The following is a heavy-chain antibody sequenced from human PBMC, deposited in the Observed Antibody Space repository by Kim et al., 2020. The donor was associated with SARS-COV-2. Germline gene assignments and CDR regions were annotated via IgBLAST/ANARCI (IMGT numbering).Heavy chain of an antibody. J-gene: IGHJ6*02. D-gene: IGHD1-7*01. V-gene: IGHV4-34*01. CDR3: ARARYNWNWVGQYGMDV. Sequence: SETLSLTCAVYGGSFSGYYWSWIRQPPGKGLEWIGEINHSGSTNYNPSLKSRVTISVDTSKNQFSLKLSSVTAADTAVYYCARARYNWNWVGQYGMDVWGQGTPVTVSS. CDR2: INHSGST. CDR1: GGSFSGYY.